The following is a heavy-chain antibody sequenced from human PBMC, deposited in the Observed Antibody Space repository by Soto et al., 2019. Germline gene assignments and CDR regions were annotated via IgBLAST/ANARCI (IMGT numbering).Heavy chain of an antibody. CDR3: ARDLFRYSGYDRQFDY. J-gene: IGHJ4*02. CDR2: IYHSGST. V-gene: IGHV4-38-2*02. CDR1: GYSISSGYY. D-gene: IGHD5-12*01. Sequence: PSETLSLTCAVSGYSISSGYYWGWIRQPPGKGLEWIGSIYHSGSTYYNPSLKSRVTISVDTSKNQFSLKLSSVTAADTAVYYCARDLFRYSGYDRQFDYWGQGTLVTVSS.